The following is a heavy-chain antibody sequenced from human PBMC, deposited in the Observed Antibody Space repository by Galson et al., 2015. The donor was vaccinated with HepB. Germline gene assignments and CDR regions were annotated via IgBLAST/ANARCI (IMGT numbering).Heavy chain of an antibody. V-gene: IGHV3-23*01. CDR2: ISGSGGST. D-gene: IGHD3-3*01. CDR3: AKDAAPTTDFWSGYRLYYYYYGMDV. CDR1: GFTFSSCA. J-gene: IGHJ6*02. Sequence: SLRLSCAASGFTFSSCAMSWVRQAPGKGLEWVSAISGSGGSTYYADSVKGRFTISRDNSKNTLYLQMNSLRAEDTAVYYCAKDAAPTTDFWSGYRLYYYYYGMDVWGQGTTVTVSS.